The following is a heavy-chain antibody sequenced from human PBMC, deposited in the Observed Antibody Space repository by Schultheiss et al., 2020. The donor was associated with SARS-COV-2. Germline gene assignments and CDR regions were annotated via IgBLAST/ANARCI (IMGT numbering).Heavy chain of an antibody. Sequence: ASVKVSCKASGYTFSSYGISWVRQAPGQGLEWMGWISAYNGNTNHAQNLQGRVTMTTDTSTRTAYMELRSLRSDDTAVYYCARVGLVVAAHYFDYWGQGTLVTVSS. D-gene: IGHD2-15*01. CDR1: GYTFSSYG. V-gene: IGHV1-18*01. CDR3: ARVGLVVAAHYFDY. CDR2: ISAYNGNT. J-gene: IGHJ4*02.